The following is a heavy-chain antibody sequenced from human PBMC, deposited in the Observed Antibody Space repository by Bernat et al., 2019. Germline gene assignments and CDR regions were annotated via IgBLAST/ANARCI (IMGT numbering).Heavy chain of an antibody. CDR2: ISYDGSNK. Sequence: QVQLVESGGGVVQPGRSLRLSCAASGFTFSSYGMHWVRQAPGKGLEWVAVISYDGSNKYYADSVKGRFTISRDNSKNTLYLQMNSLRAEDTAVYYCARGYGDYGGEDYWGQGTLVTVSS. CDR1: GFTFSSYG. CDR3: ARGYGDYGGEDY. V-gene: IGHV3-30*03. J-gene: IGHJ4*02. D-gene: IGHD4-17*01.